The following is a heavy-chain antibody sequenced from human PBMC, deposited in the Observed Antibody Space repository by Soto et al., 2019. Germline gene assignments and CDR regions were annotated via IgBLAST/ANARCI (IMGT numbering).Heavy chain of an antibody. Sequence: RASVKVSCKASGYTFTSYGISWVRQAPGQGLEWMGWINPNSGGTNYAQKFQGWVTMTRDTSISTAYMELSRLRSDDTAVYYCARGRYSSSFYFYYGMDVWGQGTTVTVSS. J-gene: IGHJ6*02. CDR1: GYTFTSYG. V-gene: IGHV1-2*04. D-gene: IGHD6-6*01. CDR2: INPNSGGT. CDR3: ARGRYSSSFYFYYGMDV.